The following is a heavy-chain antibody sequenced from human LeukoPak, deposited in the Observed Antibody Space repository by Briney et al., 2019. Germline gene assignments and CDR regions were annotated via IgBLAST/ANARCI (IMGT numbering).Heavy chain of an antibody. V-gene: IGHV3-64D*09. CDR2: VSGNGGTT. Sequence: PGGSLRLSCSASGFTFSSYAMHWVRQAPGKGLEYVSGVSGNGGTTYYADSVEGRFTISRDNSKNTLYLQMSSLRVEDTAAYYCVKDRRVYYYDSSLDYWGQGTLVTVSS. CDR1: GFTFSSYA. J-gene: IGHJ4*02. CDR3: VKDRRVYYYDSSLDY. D-gene: IGHD3-22*01.